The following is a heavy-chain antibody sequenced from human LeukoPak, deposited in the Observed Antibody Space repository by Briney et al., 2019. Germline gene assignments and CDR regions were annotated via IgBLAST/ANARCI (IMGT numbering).Heavy chain of an antibody. J-gene: IGHJ4*02. Sequence: KPSETLSLTCSVYGGSFSGYYWSWIRQPPGKGLEWIGEINHSGSTNYNPSLKSRVTISVDTSKNQFSLKLSSVTAADTAVYYCARDGDYLGQGTLVTVSS. CDR2: INHSGST. CDR3: ARDGDY. V-gene: IGHV4-34*01. CDR1: GGSFSGYY.